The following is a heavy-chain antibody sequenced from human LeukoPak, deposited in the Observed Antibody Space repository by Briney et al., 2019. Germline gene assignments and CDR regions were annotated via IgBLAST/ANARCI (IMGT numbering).Heavy chain of an antibody. D-gene: IGHD2-15*01. J-gene: IGHJ6*02. V-gene: IGHV1-3*01. Sequence: ASVKVSCKASGYTFTTYAQHWVRQAPGQRLEWMGWINAGNANTKYSQKFQGRVTITRDTSASTAYMELSSLRSEDTAVYYCARGLGYCSGGSCYALYYYYAMDVWGQGATVTVSS. CDR3: ARGLGYCSGGSCYALYYYYAMDV. CDR2: INAGNANT. CDR1: GYTFTTYA.